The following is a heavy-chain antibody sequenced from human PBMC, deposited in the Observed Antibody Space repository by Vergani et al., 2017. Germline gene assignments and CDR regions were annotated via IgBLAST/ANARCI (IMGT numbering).Heavy chain of an antibody. V-gene: IGHV4-39*01. D-gene: IGHD6-19*01. J-gene: IGHJ1*01. Sequence: QLQLQESGPGLVKPSETLSLTCTVSGVSIGSNSYYWGWIRQPPGKGLECIGNIYYTGTTYYNEAHKSRLTISVDTSKNQFSLNLTSVTAADTAVYYCTRHGRSGWAGYFQHWGQGTLVTASS. CDR1: GVSIGSNSYY. CDR3: TRHGRSGWAGYFQH. CDR2: IYYTGTT.